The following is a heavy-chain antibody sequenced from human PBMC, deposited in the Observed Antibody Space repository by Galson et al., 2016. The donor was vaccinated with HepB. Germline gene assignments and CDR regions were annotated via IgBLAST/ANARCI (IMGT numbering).Heavy chain of an antibody. CDR3: ARDLGGAYGTGRSFDY. Sequence: CAISGDSVTSNTAGWNWVRQSPSRGLEWLGRTYYRSKWYNDYAVSVKSRITINPDTSKNQFSLQLNSVTPEDTAVYYCARDLGGAYGTGRSFDYWGQGTLVTVSS. CDR2: TYYRSKWYN. V-gene: IGHV6-1*01. D-gene: IGHD1-1*01. CDR1: GDSVTSNTAG. J-gene: IGHJ4*02.